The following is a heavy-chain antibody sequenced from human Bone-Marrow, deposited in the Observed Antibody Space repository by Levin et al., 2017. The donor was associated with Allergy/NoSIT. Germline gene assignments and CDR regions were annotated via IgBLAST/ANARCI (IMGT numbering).Heavy chain of an antibody. Sequence: GGSLRLSCAASGLTFSTYWMSWVRQAPGKGLEWVANIKQDGSEKYYVGSVKGRFTISRDNAKNSLYLQMNSLADEDTAVYYCARGFSGSFYSWGQGTLVTVSS. J-gene: IGHJ5*01. CDR1: GLTFSTYW. CDR2: IKQDGSEK. D-gene: IGHD1-26*01. V-gene: IGHV3-7*01. CDR3: ARGFSGSFYS.